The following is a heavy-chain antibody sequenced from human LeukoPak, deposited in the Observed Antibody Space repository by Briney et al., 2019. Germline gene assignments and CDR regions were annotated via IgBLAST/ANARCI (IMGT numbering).Heavy chain of an antibody. D-gene: IGHD1-7*01. CDR1: GGSFSGYY. CDR3: ARGAWNFSRALDV. J-gene: IGHJ6*04. V-gene: IGHV4-34*01. CDR2: INHSGST. Sequence: SETLSLTCAVYGGSFSGYYWSWIRQPPGKGLEWIGEINHSGSTNYNPSLESRVTISVDTSKNQFSLKLGSVTAADTAVYYCARGAWNFSRALDVWGKGTTVTVSS.